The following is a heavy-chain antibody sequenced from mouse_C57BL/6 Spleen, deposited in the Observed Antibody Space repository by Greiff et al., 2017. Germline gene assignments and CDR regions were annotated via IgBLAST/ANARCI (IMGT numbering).Heavy chain of an antibody. CDR2: INPNNGGT. CDR3: MVTTDYYAMDY. D-gene: IGHD2-2*01. CDR1: GYTFTDYN. V-gene: IGHV1-18*01. Sequence: EVKLVESGPELVKPGASVKIPCKASGYTFTDYNMDWVKQSHGKSLEWIGDINPNNGGTIYNQKFKGKATLTVDKSSSTAYMELRSLTSEDTAVYYCMVTTDYYAMDYWGQGTSVTVSS. J-gene: IGHJ4*01.